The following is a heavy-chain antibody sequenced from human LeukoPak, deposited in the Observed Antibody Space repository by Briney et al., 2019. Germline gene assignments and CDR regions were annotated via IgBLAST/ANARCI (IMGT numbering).Heavy chain of an antibody. CDR1: GFTFSNYW. CDR2: IKQDGSEK. Sequence: GGSLRLSCAASGFTFSNYWMSWVRQAPGKGLEWVASIKQDGSEKNYVDSVKGRFTISRDNANNLLYLQMDSLRAEDTAVYHCASTQTFDYWGQGTLVTV. J-gene: IGHJ4*02. V-gene: IGHV3-7*05. CDR3: ASTQTFDY.